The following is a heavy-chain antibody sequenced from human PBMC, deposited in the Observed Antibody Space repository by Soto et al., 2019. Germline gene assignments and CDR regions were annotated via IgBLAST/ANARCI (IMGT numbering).Heavy chain of an antibody. Sequence: QVQLVQSGAEVKNPGASVKVSCKASGYTFTTYGFSWVRQAPGQGLDWMGWIGPYTGVTNYAQKFQGRVTMTTDTSTSTANMELRSLTSDDTAVYYCAGAGDGPGRRYDYWGHGTLITVSS. CDR2: IGPYTGVT. CDR3: AGAGDGPGRRYDY. J-gene: IGHJ4*01. D-gene: IGHD3-10*01. V-gene: IGHV1-18*01. CDR1: GYTFTTYG.